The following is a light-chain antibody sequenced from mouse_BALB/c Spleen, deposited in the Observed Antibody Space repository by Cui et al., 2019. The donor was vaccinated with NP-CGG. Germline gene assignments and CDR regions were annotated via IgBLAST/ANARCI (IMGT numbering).Light chain of an antibody. CDR3: ALWYSNHWV. V-gene: IGLV1*01. CDR2: GTK. Sequence: QAVVTQESALTTSPGETVTFTCRSSTGAVTTINYANWVQEKPDHLFTGLIGGTKNRAPGVPARFSGSLIGDKAALTITGAQTEDEAIYFCALWYSNHWVFGGGTKLTVL. CDR1: TGAVTTINY. J-gene: IGLJ1*01.